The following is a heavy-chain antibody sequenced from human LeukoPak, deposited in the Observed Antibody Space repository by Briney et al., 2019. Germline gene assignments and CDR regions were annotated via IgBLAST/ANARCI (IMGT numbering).Heavy chain of an antibody. CDR1: GFTFSSYA. CDR3: AKGQADSSLPRVATRYFDL. CDR2: ISGSGGST. Sequence: PGGSLRLSCAASGFTFSSYAMSWVRQAPGKGLEWVSAISGSGGSTYYADSVKGRFTISRDNSKNTLYLQMNSLRAEDTAVYYCAKGQADSSLPRVATRYFDLWGRGTLVTVSS. V-gene: IGHV3-23*01. J-gene: IGHJ2*01. D-gene: IGHD6-13*01.